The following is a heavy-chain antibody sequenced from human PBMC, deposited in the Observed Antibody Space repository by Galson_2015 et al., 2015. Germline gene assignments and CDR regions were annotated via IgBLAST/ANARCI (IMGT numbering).Heavy chain of an antibody. J-gene: IGHJ3*02. V-gene: IGHV3-7*01. Sequence: SLRLSCAASGFTFSSYWMSWVRQAPGKGLEWVANIKQDGSEKYYVDSVKGRFTIFRDNAKNSLYLQMNSLRAEDTAVYYCARDGTVILYAFDIWGQGTMVTVSS. CDR3: ARDGTVILYAFDI. CDR1: GFTFSSYW. CDR2: IKQDGSEK. D-gene: IGHD4-17*01.